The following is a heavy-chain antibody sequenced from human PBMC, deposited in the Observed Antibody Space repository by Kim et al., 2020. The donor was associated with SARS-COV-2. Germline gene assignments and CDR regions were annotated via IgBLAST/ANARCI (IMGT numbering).Heavy chain of an antibody. V-gene: IGHV3-21*01. Sequence: AASVKGRFTISSDNAKNSVYLQMTSLRDEDTAVYYCASPTTVTTWGAFDTWGQGTMVTVSS. J-gene: IGHJ3*02. D-gene: IGHD4-17*01. CDR3: ASPTTVTTWGAFDT.